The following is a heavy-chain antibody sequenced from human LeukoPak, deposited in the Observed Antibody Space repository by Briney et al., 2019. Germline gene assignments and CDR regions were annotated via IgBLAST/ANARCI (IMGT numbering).Heavy chain of an antibody. CDR2: IDRDDDK. D-gene: IGHD3-9*01. V-gene: IGHV2-70*04. Sequence: SGPALVKLTQTLTLTRYFSGFSLSTSGMRVSWIRQPPGKALEWLARIDRDDDKFYSTSLKTRLTISEDTSNNQVVLTMTSMNPVDTATYYCARMGILTGFDYWGQGTLVTVSS. CDR1: GFSLSTSGMR. J-gene: IGHJ4*02. CDR3: ARMGILTGFDY.